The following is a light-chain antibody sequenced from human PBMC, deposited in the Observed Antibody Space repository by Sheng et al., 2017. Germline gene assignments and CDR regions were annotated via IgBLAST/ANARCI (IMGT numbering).Light chain of an antibody. CDR1: SSDIGGYNY. CDR2: DVS. J-gene: IGLJ2*01. CDR3: CSYAGSVV. V-gene: IGLV2-14*03. Sequence: QSALTQPASVSGSPGESITISCTGTSSDIGGYNYVSWYQQHPGNTPKVMIYDVSNRPSSVSDRFSGSKSGNTASLTISGLQAEDEADYYCCSYAGSVVFGGGTKLTVL.